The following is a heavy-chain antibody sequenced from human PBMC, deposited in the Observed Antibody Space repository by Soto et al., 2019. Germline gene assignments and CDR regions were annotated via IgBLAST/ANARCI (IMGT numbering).Heavy chain of an antibody. J-gene: IGHJ5*02. CDR3: VREGYYDSSGYYPGWFDP. CDR1: ADTLSSYA. D-gene: IGHD3-22*01. V-gene: IGHV1-69*06. CDR2: IIPFSGTA. Sequence: RASVKVSCKASADTLSSYAISWVRQAPGQGLEWMGGIIPFSGTANYAQKFQGRVTITADKSTSTAYMELSSLRSEDTAVYYCVREGYYDSSGYYPGWFDPWGQGTLVTVSS.